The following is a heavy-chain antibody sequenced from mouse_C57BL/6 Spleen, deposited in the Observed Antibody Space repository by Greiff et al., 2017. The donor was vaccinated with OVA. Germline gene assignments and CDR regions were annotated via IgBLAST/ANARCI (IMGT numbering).Heavy chain of an antibody. Sequence: QVQLQQSGAELVKPGASVKLSCKASGYTFTSYWMHWVKQRPGQGLEWIGMIHPNSGSTNYNEKFKSKATLTVDKSSSTAYMQLSSLTSEDSAVYYCARWDGNLYYFDYWGQGTTLTVSS. D-gene: IGHD2-1*01. V-gene: IGHV1-64*01. CDR2: IHPNSGST. CDR1: GYTFTSYW. CDR3: ARWDGNLYYFDY. J-gene: IGHJ2*01.